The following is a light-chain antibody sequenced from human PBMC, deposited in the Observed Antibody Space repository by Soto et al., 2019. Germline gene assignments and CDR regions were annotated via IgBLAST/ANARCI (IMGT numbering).Light chain of an antibody. Sequence: EFVLSQSPGTTALFLVAIANLSRRASQIVTSSYLAWYQQKPGQTPRLLIYGASNRTTGIPNRFSGSGSGTDFTLTINRLEPEDFAVYYCQQYGGWRTCGQGTKGDIK. V-gene: IGKV3-20*01. CDR1: QIVTSSY. J-gene: IGKJ1*01. CDR2: GAS. CDR3: QQYGGWRT.